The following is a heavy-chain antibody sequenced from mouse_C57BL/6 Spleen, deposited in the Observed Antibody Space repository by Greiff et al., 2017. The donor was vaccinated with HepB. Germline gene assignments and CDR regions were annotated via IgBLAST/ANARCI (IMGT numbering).Heavy chain of an antibody. CDR2: IYPGDGDT. CDR3: ARPSDSSDLYYFDY. J-gene: IGHJ2*01. CDR1: GYAFSSSW. D-gene: IGHD3-2*02. Sequence: VQLQQSGPELVKPGASVKISCKASGYAFSSSWMNWVKQRPGKGLEWIGRIYPGDGDTNYNGKFKGKATLTADKSSSTAYMQLSSLTSEDSAVYFCARPSDSSDLYYFDYWGQGTTLTVSS. V-gene: IGHV1-82*01.